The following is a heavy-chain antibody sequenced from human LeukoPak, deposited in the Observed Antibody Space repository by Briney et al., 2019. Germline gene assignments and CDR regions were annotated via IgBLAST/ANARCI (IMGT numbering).Heavy chain of an antibody. CDR2: IYSGGTT. D-gene: IGHD5-24*01. CDR3: ARVGDGYNYQLVNDYYYYGMDV. Sequence: PGGSLRLSCAASGISVSSNYMNWVRQAPGKGLEWVSVIYSGGTTYYADSVKGRFTISRDHSENTLYLQMNSLRAEDTAVYYCARVGDGYNYQLVNDYYYYGMDVWGQGTTVTVSS. V-gene: IGHV3-53*01. J-gene: IGHJ6*02. CDR1: GISVSSNY.